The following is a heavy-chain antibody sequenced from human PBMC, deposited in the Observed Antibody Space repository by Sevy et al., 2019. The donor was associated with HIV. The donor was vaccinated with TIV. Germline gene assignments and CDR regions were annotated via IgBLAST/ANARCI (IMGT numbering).Heavy chain of an antibody. CDR1: GFTFSDYY. CDR3: ARDRSEMATILHYYYGMDV. Sequence: GGSLRLSCAASGFTFSDYYMSWIRQAPGKGLEWVSYISSSGSTIYYADSVKGRFTISRDNAKNSLYLQMNSLRAEDTDVYYCARDRSEMATILHYYYGMDVWGQGTTVTVSS. J-gene: IGHJ6*02. V-gene: IGHV3-11*01. D-gene: IGHD5-12*01. CDR2: ISSSGSTI.